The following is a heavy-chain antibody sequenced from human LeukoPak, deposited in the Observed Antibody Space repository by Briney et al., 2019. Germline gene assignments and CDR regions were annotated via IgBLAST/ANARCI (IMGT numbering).Heavy chain of an antibody. Sequence: SQTLSLTCTVSGGSISSGGYYWSWIRQHPGKGLEWIVYIYYSGSTYYNPSLKSRVTISVDTSKNQFSLKLSSVTAADTAVYYCASHHYYDSSGYVFDYWGQGTLVTVSS. D-gene: IGHD3-22*01. V-gene: IGHV4-31*03. J-gene: IGHJ4*02. CDR1: GGSISSGGYY. CDR2: IYYSGST. CDR3: ASHHYYDSSGYVFDY.